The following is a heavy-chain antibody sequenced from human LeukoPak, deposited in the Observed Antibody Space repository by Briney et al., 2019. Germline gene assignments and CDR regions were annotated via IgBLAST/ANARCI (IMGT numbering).Heavy chain of an antibody. Sequence: SETLSLTCAVYGGSFSHYYWSWIRQPPGKGLEWIGEIDHSGSTNYNPSLKSRVTISVDTSKNQFSLKLSSVTAADTAVYYCARHSYYGPRRAFDYWGQGTLVTVSS. D-gene: IGHD3-10*01. CDR1: GGSFSHYY. CDR2: IDHSGST. V-gene: IGHV4-34*01. J-gene: IGHJ4*02. CDR3: ARHSYYGPRRAFDY.